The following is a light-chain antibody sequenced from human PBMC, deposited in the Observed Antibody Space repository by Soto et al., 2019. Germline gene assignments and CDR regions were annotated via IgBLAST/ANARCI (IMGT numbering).Light chain of an antibody. V-gene: IGLV1-40*01. J-gene: IGLJ2*01. CDR1: SSNIGSFYD. CDR3: QSYDNSLSHGV. Sequence: QSVLTQPPSVSGAPGQRVTIPCTGSSSNIGSFYDVHWYQQLPGTVPKLLIYGDNNRPSGVPDRFSGSKSGTLASLAITGLQHEDEADYYCQSYDNSLSHGVFGGGTKLTVL. CDR2: GDN.